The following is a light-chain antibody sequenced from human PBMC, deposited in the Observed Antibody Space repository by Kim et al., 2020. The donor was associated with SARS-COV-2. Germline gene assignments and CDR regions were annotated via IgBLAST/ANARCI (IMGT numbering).Light chain of an antibody. V-gene: IGKV1-16*01. CDR3: QHYSDYPLT. CDR2: GAS. Sequence: DIQMTQSPSSLSASIGDKITITCRASQDIKKYLGWFQQKPGKAPKSLIYGASSLQSGVPSRFSGSGSGTDFTLTISSLQPEDFATYYCQHYSDYPLTFGGGTKLEI. J-gene: IGKJ4*01. CDR1: QDIKKY.